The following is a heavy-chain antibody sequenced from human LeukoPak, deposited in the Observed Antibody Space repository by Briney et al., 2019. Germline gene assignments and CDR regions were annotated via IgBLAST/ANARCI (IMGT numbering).Heavy chain of an antibody. Sequence: PGGSLRLSCAASGFTFRTYGMHWVRQAPGKGLEWVTFIRYDGSDKYYADSVKGRFTISRDNSKNTLFLQMNSLRAEDTAVYYCAKRADYYDSSRALYDAFDLWGQGTMVTVSS. J-gene: IGHJ3*01. D-gene: IGHD3-16*01. CDR2: IRYDGSDK. CDR1: GFTFRTYG. CDR3: AKRADYYDSSRALYDAFDL. V-gene: IGHV3-30*02.